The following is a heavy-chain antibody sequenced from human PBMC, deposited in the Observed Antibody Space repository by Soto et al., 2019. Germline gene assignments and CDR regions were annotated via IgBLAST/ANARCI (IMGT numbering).Heavy chain of an antibody. J-gene: IGHJ3*02. CDR1: GYTFTGYY. D-gene: IGHD3-3*01. V-gene: IGHV1-2*02. Sequence: ASVKVSCKASGYTFTGYYMHWVRQAPGQGLEWMGWINPNSGGTNYAQKFQGRVTMTRDTSISTAYMELSRLRSDDTAVYYCARDPRGITIFGVVIWDAFDIWGQGTMVTVSS. CDR2: INPNSGGT. CDR3: ARDPRGITIFGVVIWDAFDI.